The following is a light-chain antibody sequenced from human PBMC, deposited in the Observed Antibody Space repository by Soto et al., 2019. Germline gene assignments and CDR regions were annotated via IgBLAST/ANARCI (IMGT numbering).Light chain of an antibody. CDR2: DAS. Sequence: DIQVTQSPPTLSASVGDRVTITCRASQSISRWLAWYQQKPGKAPKALIYDASTLRSGVPSRFSGGGSGTEFTPTISSLQPDDFATYYCQQYNTYSTFGQGARLEIK. CDR1: QSISRW. V-gene: IGKV1-5*01. J-gene: IGKJ5*01. CDR3: QQYNTYST.